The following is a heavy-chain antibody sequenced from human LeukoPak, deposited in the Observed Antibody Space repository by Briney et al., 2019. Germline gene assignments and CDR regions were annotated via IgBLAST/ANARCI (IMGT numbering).Heavy chain of an antibody. V-gene: IGHV1-69*04. CDR2: IIPILGIA. D-gene: IGHD2-15*01. CDR3: ARDWGYCSGGSCYSGPADY. J-gene: IGHJ4*02. CDR1: GGTFSSYA. Sequence: GASVKVSCKASGGTFSSYAISWVRQAPGQGLEWMGRIIPILGIANYTQKFQGRVTITADKSTSTAYMELSSLRSEDTAVYYCARDWGYCSGGSCYSGPADYWGQGTLVTVSS.